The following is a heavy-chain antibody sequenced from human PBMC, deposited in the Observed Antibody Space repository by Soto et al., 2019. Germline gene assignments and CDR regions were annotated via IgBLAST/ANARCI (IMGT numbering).Heavy chain of an antibody. Sequence: SETLSLTCTVSGGSISSGDYYWSWIRQPPGKGLEWIGYIYYSGSTYYNPSLKSRVTISVDTSKNQFSLKLSSVTAADTAVYYCARDRNDILTGSHYFDYWGQGTLVTVSS. D-gene: IGHD3-9*01. CDR1: GGSISSGDYY. CDR3: ARDRNDILTGSHYFDY. J-gene: IGHJ4*02. V-gene: IGHV4-30-4*02. CDR2: IYYSGST.